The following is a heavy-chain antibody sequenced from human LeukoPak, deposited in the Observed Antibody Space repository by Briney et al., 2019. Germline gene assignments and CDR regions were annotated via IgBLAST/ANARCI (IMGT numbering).Heavy chain of an antibody. CDR1: GFTFSSYA. CDR3: ARAPSYDYGDYFDY. D-gene: IGHD4-17*01. Sequence: HPGGSLRLSCAASGFTFSSYAMSWVRQAPGKGLEWVSAISGSGGSTYYADSVKGRFTISRDNSKNTLYLQMNSLRAEDTAVYYCARAPSYDYGDYFDYWGQGTLVTVSS. V-gene: IGHV3-23*01. CDR2: ISGSGGST. J-gene: IGHJ4*02.